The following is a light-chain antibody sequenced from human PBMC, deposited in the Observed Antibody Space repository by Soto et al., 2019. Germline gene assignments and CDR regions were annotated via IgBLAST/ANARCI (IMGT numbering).Light chain of an antibody. CDR1: QSVRDN. V-gene: IGKV3-15*01. J-gene: IGKJ2*01. CDR3: QHYSFWPHT. Sequence: EILLTQSPATLAVSPGEGATLSCRASQSVRDNLAWYQQKPGQAPRLLIYRASTRATGVPARFSGSGSGTEFTLTISSLQSEDVSVYFCQHYSFWPHTFGQGTKLEIK. CDR2: RAS.